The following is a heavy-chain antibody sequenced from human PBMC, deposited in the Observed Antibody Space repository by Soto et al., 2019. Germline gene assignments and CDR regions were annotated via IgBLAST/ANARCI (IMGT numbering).Heavy chain of an antibody. J-gene: IGHJ6*02. CDR2: IRYSGSST. D-gene: IGHD6-19*01. V-gene: IGHV3-23*01. CDR1: GFTFSSYA. CDR3: AIIAVAGTPSHYGMDV. Sequence: GGSLRLSCAASGFTFSSYAMTWVRQAPGKGLEWVAAIRYSGSSTYYADSVKGRFTISRDNSKNTLYLQMNSLRAEDTAVYYCAIIAVAGTPSHYGMDVWGQGTTVTVSS.